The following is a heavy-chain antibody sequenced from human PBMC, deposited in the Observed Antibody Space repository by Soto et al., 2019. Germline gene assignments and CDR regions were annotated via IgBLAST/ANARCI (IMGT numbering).Heavy chain of an antibody. V-gene: IGHV1-3*01. CDR3: AREYLGYMDV. CDR1: GYTFTRYI. CDR2: INAGNGNT. Sequence: QVQFVQSGAEVKKPGASVKVSCKASGYTFTRYIMQWVRQAPGQRLEWMGWINAGNGNTRYSQKFQDRVTITTDTSAITAYMELSSLRSEDTAVYYCAREYLGYMDVWGKGTTVTVSS. J-gene: IGHJ6*03. D-gene: IGHD7-27*01.